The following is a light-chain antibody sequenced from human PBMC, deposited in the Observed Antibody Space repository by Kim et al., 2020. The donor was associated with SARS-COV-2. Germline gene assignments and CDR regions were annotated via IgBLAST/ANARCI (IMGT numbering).Light chain of an antibody. CDR3: QAWDSSTYV. Sequence: SVSQGQTASITGSGDKLGDKYACWYQQKPGQSPVLVIYQDSKRPSGIPERFSGSNSGNTATLTISGTQAMDEADYYCQAWDSSTYVFGTGTKGTVL. CDR2: QDS. V-gene: IGLV3-1*01. J-gene: IGLJ1*01. CDR1: KLGDKY.